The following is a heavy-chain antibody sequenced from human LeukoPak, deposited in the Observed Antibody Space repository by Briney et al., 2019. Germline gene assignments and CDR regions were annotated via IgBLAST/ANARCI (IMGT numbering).Heavy chain of an antibody. CDR1: GFSFSLYS. Sequence: PGGSLRLSCAPSGFSFSLYSMNWVRPPAGKGLDWVSSIDTSSPYIEYADSVKGRFTISRDKSNKSLHLEMNSLRAEDTALYYCARCHYGSGSHYLDAFDVWGQGPVVTVPS. J-gene: IGHJ3*01. CDR2: IDTSSPYI. CDR3: ARCHYGSGSHYLDAFDV. V-gene: IGHV3-21*01. D-gene: IGHD3-10*01.